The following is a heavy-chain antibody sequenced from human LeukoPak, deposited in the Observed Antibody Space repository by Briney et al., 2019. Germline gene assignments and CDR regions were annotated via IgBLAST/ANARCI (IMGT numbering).Heavy chain of an antibody. CDR2: IKSKTDGGTS. CDR3: SPDPRAAKSPFDY. V-gene: IGHV3-15*01. D-gene: IGHD2-15*01. J-gene: IGHJ4*02. Sequence: GESLRLSCAASGLTFKNAWMNWVRQARGKGLEWVGRIKSKTDGGTSDYAAPVKGRFTISRDDSKNTVYLQMTSLRTEDTAVYYCSPDPRAAKSPFDYWGQGTLVTVSS. CDR1: GLTFKNAW.